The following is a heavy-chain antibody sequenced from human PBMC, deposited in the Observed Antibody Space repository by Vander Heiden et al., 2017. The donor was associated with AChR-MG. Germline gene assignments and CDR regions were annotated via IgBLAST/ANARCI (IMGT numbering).Heavy chain of an antibody. Sequence: QVQLVQSGAEVKKPGASVKVSCQVSGYTLTRLSMHWVRRATGKGLEWRGGFDAEDGETIYAQKFQGRVTMTEDTSTDKAYMERSSLRSEDTAVYYCATAGIAVAGTGWFESWGQGTLVNVSS. CDR1: GYTLTRLS. V-gene: IGHV1-24*01. J-gene: IGHJ5*01. CDR2: FDAEDGET. CDR3: ATAGIAVAGTGWFES. D-gene: IGHD6-19*01.